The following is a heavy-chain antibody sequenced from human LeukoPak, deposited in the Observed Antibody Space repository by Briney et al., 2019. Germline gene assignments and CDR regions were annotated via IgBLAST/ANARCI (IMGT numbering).Heavy chain of an antibody. CDR2: ISGNNDNP. V-gene: IGHV1-18*01. CDR1: GYTFSNFG. J-gene: IGHJ4*02. D-gene: IGHD2-2*01. Sequence: ASVKVSCKTSGYTFSNFGINWVRQAPGQGLEWMGWISGNNDNPNYGQKFQGRYTVTTDSSTSTAYMELRNLRFDDTAVYCCARDGTSTGDYWGQGTLVTVSS. CDR3: ARDGTSTGDY.